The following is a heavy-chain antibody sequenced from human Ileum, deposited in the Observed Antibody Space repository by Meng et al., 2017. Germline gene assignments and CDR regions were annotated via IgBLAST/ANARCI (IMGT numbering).Heavy chain of an antibody. CDR1: GFIFSRWD. CDR2: IVAGGATT. Sequence: GGSLRLSCAASGFIFSRWDMGWVRQTPGKGLEWVSSIVAGGATTYYADSVRGRFTISRDDSKNSVSLQMNSLRAEDTAVYYCAKYLSRDSGTYFYALEYWGQGTLVTGYS. CDR3: AKYLSRDSGTYFYALEY. D-gene: IGHD3-22*01. J-gene: IGHJ4*02. V-gene: IGHV3-23*01.